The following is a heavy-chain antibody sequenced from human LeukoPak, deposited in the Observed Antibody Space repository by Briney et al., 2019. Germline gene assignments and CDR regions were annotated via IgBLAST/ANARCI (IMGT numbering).Heavy chain of an antibody. J-gene: IGHJ4*02. D-gene: IGHD3-22*01. V-gene: IGHV5-51*01. CDR3: ARQYYAYYDSSGYYIDY. Sequence: GESLKISCKGSGYSFTSYWIGWVRQMPGKGLEWMGIIYPGDSDTRYSPSFQGQVTISADKSISTAYLQWSGLKASDTAMYYCARQYYAYYDSSGYYIDYWGQGNVVTVSS. CDR2: IYPGDSDT. CDR1: GYSFTSYW.